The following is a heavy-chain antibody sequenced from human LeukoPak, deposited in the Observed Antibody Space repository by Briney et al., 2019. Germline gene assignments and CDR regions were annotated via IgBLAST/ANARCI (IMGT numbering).Heavy chain of an antibody. V-gene: IGHV3-21*01. CDR3: ARDHQGSSWSDY. J-gene: IGHJ4*02. D-gene: IGHD6-13*01. CDR1: GFTFSSYS. CDR2: ISSSSSYI. Sequence: GGSLRLSCAASGFTFSSYSMNWVRQAPGKGLEWVSSISSSSSYIYYADSVKGRFTISRDNAKNSLYLQMNSLRAEDTAVYYCARDHQGSSWSDYRGQGTLVTVSS.